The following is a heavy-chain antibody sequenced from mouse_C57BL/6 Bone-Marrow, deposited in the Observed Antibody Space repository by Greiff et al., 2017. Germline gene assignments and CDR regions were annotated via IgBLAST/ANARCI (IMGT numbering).Heavy chain of an antibody. Sequence: QVQLQQPGAELVKPGASVKMSCKASGYTFTSYWITWVKQRPGQGPEWIGDIYPGSGSTNYNEKFKSKATLTVDTSSSTAYMQLSSLTSEDSAVYYCAGGYYGNPYYFDYWGQGTTLTVSS. CDR2: IYPGSGST. J-gene: IGHJ2*01. CDR3: AGGYYGNPYYFDY. CDR1: GYTFTSYW. D-gene: IGHD1-1*01. V-gene: IGHV1-55*01.